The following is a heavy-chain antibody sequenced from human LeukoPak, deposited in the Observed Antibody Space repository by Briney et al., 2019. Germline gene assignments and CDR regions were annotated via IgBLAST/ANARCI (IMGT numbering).Heavy chain of an antibody. V-gene: IGHV3-21*01. CDR1: GFIFSSYS. J-gene: IGHJ4*02. CDR2: ISTSSSYI. D-gene: IGHD3-10*01. Sequence: GGSLRLSCAVSGFIFSSYSMNWVRQAPGKGLEWVSFISTSSSYIYYADSVKGRFTISRDNAKNTLYLQMNNLRAEDTAIYYCATDSYVSGSYYRLFYWGQGTLVTVSS. CDR3: ATDSYVSGSYYRLFY.